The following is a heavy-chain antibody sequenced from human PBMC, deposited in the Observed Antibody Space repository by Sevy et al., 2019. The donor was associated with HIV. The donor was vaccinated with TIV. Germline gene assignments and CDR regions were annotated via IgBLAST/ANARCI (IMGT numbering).Heavy chain of an antibody. CDR3: ARVVMSSSWPCFDY. CDR1: GYTFTTYA. V-gene: IGHV1-18*01. D-gene: IGHD6-13*01. J-gene: IGHJ4*02. CDR2: INVNNGNR. Sequence: ASGKVSCKASGYTFTTYAITWVRQAPGEGLEWMGWINVNNGNRNYAQKVQDRVTMTTDTSTNTAYMELRSLRSDDTAMYYCARVVMSSSWPCFDYWGQGTLVTVSS.